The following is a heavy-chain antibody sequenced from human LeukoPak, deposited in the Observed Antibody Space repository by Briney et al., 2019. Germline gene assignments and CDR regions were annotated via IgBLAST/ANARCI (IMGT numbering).Heavy chain of an antibody. V-gene: IGHV3-64*01. CDR3: ARGSRYFDWLSGFDY. D-gene: IGHD3-9*01. Sequence: GGSLRLSCAASGFTFSSYAMHWVRQAPGKGLEYVSAISSNGGSTYYANSVKGRFTISRDNCKNTLYLQMGSLRAEDMAVYYCARGSRYFDWLSGFDYWGQGTLVTVSS. J-gene: IGHJ4*02. CDR1: GFTFSSYA. CDR2: ISSNGGST.